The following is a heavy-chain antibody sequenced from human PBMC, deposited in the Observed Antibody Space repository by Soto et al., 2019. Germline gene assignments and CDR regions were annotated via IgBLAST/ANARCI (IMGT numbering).Heavy chain of an antibody. CDR2: IWYDANDK. CDR1: GFSFSTFG. CDR3: ARPPSAYYASDAFGI. J-gene: IGHJ3*02. D-gene: IGHD1-26*01. Sequence: QVPLVESGGGVVQPGRSLRLSCAGSGFSFSTFGLHWVRQAPGKGLEWVAVIWYDANDKYYADSVKDRFTISKDNSKNTVYLQMNSLRVEDTSVYYCARPPSAYYASDAFGIWGQGTMVTVSP. V-gene: IGHV3-33*01.